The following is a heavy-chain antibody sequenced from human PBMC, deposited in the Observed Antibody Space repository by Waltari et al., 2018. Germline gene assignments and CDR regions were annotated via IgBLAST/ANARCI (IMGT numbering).Heavy chain of an antibody. Sequence: QVQLQESGPGLVKPSETLSLTCAVSGYSISSGYYWGWIRQPPGKGLEWIGSIYHSGSTYYNPFLKSRVTISVDTSKNQFSLKLSSVTAADTAVYYCARRPYYYYMDVWGKGTTVTVSS. V-gene: IGHV4-38-2*01. CDR1: GYSISSGYY. CDR2: IYHSGST. CDR3: ARRPYYYYMDV. J-gene: IGHJ6*03.